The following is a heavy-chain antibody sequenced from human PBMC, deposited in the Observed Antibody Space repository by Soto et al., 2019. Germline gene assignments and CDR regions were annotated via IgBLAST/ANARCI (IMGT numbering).Heavy chain of an antibody. CDR2: ITSNGNYT. D-gene: IGHD2-21*01. J-gene: IGHJ6*02. CDR1: GFTFSSYA. CDR3: ARRIPFGYSMDV. V-gene: IGHV3-64*01. Sequence: PGESLKISCAASGFTFSSYAMHWVRQAPGKGLEYVSAITSNGNYTDYASSVKGRFTISRDNSKNTLYLQMGSLRAEDMAVYYCARRIPFGYSMDVWGQGTTVTVSS.